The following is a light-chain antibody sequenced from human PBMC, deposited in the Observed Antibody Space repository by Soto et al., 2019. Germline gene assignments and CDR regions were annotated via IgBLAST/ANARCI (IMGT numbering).Light chain of an antibody. Sequence: EIVLTQSPGTLSLSPGERATLSCRASQSVRNSLLAWYQQKPGQPPRLLIYGASTRATGIADRFSGSGSGTDFTLTISRLEPEDFAVYYCQQYGDSLLTFGGGTKVDIK. CDR2: GAS. J-gene: IGKJ4*01. V-gene: IGKV3-20*01. CDR3: QQYGDSLLT. CDR1: QSVRNSL.